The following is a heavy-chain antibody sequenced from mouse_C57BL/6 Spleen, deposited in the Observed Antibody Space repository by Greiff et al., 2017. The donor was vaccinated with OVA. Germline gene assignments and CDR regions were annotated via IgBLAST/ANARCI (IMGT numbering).Heavy chain of an antibody. CDR3: ARSAAGYWYFDV. Sequence: QVQLQQPGAELVMPGASVKLSCKASGYTFTSYWMHWVKQRPGQGLEWIGEIDPSDSYTNYNQKVNGKSTLTVDKSSSTAYMQLSSLTSEDSAVYYCARSAAGYWYFDVWGTGTTVTVSS. V-gene: IGHV1-69*01. CDR2: IDPSDSYT. J-gene: IGHJ1*03. CDR1: GYTFTSYW.